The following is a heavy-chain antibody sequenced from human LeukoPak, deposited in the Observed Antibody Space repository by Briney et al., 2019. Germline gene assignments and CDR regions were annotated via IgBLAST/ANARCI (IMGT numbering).Heavy chain of an antibody. J-gene: IGHJ4*02. CDR1: GGSISTYY. Sequence: LETLSLTCTVSGGSISTYYWSWIRQPPGQGLEWIGNIYYTGSTIYNPSLESRVTMSVDTSKNQFSLKLSSVTAADTAVYYCARQPAREYYFDYWGQGTLVTVSS. D-gene: IGHD3-10*01. CDR3: ARQPAREYYFDY. CDR2: IYYTGST. V-gene: IGHV4-59*08.